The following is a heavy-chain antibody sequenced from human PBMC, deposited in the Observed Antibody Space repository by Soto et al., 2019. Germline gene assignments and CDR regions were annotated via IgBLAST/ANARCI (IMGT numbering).Heavy chain of an antibody. D-gene: IGHD2-15*01. J-gene: IGHJ1*01. V-gene: IGHV1-18*01. CDR3: ARDHDVVVVAATPEYYQH. CDR2: ISAYNGNT. CDR1: GYTFTSYG. Sequence: GASVKVSCKASGYTFTSYGISWVRQAPGQGLEWMGWISAYNGNTNYAQKLQGRVTMTTDTSTTTAYMELRSLRSDDTAVYYCARDHDVVVVAATPEYYQHWGQGTLVTVSS.